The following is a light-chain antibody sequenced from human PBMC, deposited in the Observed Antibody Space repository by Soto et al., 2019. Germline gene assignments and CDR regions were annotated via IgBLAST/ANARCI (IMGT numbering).Light chain of an antibody. CDR3: QQYNSFSLT. J-gene: IGKJ1*01. Sequence: DIQMTQSPSTLSASVGDRVTITCRASQSFNNWVAWYQQKPGKAPKLLIYAASTLESGVPSRFSGRASGTAFTLTISNLQPDDFATYHCQQYNSFSLTFGQGTKVEVK. V-gene: IGKV1-5*01. CDR2: AAS. CDR1: QSFNNW.